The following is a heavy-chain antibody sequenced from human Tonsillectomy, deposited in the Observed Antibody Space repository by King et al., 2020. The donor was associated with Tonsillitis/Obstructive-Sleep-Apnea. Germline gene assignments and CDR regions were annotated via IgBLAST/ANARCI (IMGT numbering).Heavy chain of an antibody. CDR1: GFTFSSYA. J-gene: IGHJ6*02. V-gene: IGHV3-30*04. CDR3: ARAPGISASNIHLYFGMDV. D-gene: IGHD6-13*01. CDR2: ISYDGSHK. Sequence: VQLVESGGGVVQPGRSLRLSCAASGFTFSSYAMHWVRQAPGKGLEWVTVISYDGSHKYYADSVKGRFTISRDNSKNTIYLQMNSLRPEDTAVYYCARAPGISASNIHLYFGMDVWGPATTVTVS.